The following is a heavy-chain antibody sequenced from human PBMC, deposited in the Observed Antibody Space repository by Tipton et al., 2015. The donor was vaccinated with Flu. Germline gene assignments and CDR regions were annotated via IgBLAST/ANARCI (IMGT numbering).Heavy chain of an antibody. CDR3: VREGEKAEIRYSDY. D-gene: IGHD2-21*01. Sequence: TLSLTCTVSGVSISGYYWNWIRQSSGKGLEWIGYIYYSGRTSYNPSLKSRVTISLDTSKNQFSLKLSSVTAADTAVYYCVREGEKAEIRYSDYWGQGTLVTVSS. V-gene: IGHV4-59*01. CDR2: IYYSGRT. CDR1: GVSISGYY. J-gene: IGHJ4*02.